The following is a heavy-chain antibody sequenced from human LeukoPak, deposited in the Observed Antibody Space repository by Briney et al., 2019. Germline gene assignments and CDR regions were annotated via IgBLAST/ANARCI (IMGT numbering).Heavy chain of an antibody. CDR2: IRYDGSNK. J-gene: IGHJ4*02. CDR3: ARVKGGYYPRLYYFDY. V-gene: IGHV3-30*02. D-gene: IGHD3-22*01. Sequence: GGSLRLSCAASGFTFSSYGMHWVRQAPGKGLEWVAFIRYDGSNKYYADSVKGRFTISRDNSKNTLYLQMNSLRAEDTAVYYCARVKGGYYPRLYYFDYWGQGTLVTVSS. CDR1: GFTFSSYG.